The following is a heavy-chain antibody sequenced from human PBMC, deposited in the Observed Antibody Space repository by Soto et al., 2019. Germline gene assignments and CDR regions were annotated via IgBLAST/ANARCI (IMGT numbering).Heavy chain of an antibody. CDR1: GYTFTGYY. V-gene: IGHV1-2*02. CDR2: INPKSGGT. J-gene: IGHJ4*02. Sequence: QVQLVQSGAEVKKPGASVKVSCKASGYTFTGYYMHWVRQAPGQGLEWMGWINPKSGGTNYAQKFQGRVTMTRETSISTAYMELSRLRSDDTAVYYCARDVGHITIFGVVAKFDYWGQGTLVTVSS. D-gene: IGHD3-3*01. CDR3: ARDVGHITIFGVVAKFDY.